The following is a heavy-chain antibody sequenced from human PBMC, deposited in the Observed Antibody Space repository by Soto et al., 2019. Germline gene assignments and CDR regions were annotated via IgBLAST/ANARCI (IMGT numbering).Heavy chain of an antibody. Sequence: XSVKVSCNASGYTFIDFDINWLRQASGQGPEWMGWMNAKSGDTFFAQRFQGKFNMTWDTSLSTAYMEVGSLTSDDTAMYYCARGNPFNYAGFDVWGQGTTVTVSS. CDR2: MNAKSGDT. D-gene: IGHD3-16*01. CDR3: ARGNPFNYAGFDV. J-gene: IGHJ6*02. CDR1: GYTFIDFD. V-gene: IGHV1-8*01.